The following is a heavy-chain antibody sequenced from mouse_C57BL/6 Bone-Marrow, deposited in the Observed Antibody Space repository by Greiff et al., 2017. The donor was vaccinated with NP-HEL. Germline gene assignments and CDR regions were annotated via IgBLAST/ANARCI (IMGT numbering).Heavy chain of an antibody. CDR3: ARPHYDGFAY. Sequence: EVQLVESGPVLVKPGASVKMSCKASGYTFTDYYMNWVKQSHGKSLEWIGVINPYNGGTSYNQKFKGKATLTVDKSSSTAYMELNSLTSEDSAVYYCARPHYDGFAYGGQGTLVTVSA. J-gene: IGHJ3*01. V-gene: IGHV1-19*01. CDR2: INPYNGGT. D-gene: IGHD2-4*01. CDR1: GYTFTDYY.